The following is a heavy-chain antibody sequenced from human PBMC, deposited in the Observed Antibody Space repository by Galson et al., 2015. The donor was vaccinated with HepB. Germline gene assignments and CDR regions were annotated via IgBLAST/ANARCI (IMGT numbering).Heavy chain of an antibody. D-gene: IGHD1-26*01. V-gene: IGHV3-66*01. CDR1: GFTVSSTY. J-gene: IGHJ4*02. Sequence: SLRLSCAASGFTVSSTYMTWVRQAPGKGLEWVSVIYSVGSTYYTDSVKGRFTISRDNSKNTLYLQMNSLRAEDTAVYYCASPSGSHFHFDHWGQGTLVTVPS. CDR3: ASPSGSHFHFDH. CDR2: IYSVGST.